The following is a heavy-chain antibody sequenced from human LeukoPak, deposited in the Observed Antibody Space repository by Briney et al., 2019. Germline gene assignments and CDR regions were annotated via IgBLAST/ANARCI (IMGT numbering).Heavy chain of an antibody. V-gene: IGHV3-33*01. CDR2: IWYDGSNK. CDR3: ARTYYDFWSGYRHFDY. J-gene: IGHJ4*02. CDR1: GFIFSSYG. D-gene: IGHD3-3*01. Sequence: GGSLRLSCAASGFIFSSYGMHWVRQAPGKGLEWVAVIWYDGSNKYYADSVKGRSTISRDNIKNTLYLQMNSLRAEDTAVYYRARTYYDFWSGYRHFDYWGQGTLVTVSS.